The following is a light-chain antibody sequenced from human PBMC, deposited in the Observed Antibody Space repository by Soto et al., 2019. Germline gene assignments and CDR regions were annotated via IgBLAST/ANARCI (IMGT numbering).Light chain of an antibody. Sequence: AIRMTQSPSSLSASTGDRVTITCRASQSISSYLAWYQQKPGKAPNLLIYAASTLESGVPSRFSGSGSGTDFTLTISCLQSEDFATYYCQQYYNYPLTFGGGTKVEIK. CDR3: QQYYNYPLT. V-gene: IGKV1-8*01. CDR1: QSISSY. CDR2: AAS. J-gene: IGKJ4*01.